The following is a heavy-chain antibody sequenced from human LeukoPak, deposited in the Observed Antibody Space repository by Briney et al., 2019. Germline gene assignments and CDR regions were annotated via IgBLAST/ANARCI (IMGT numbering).Heavy chain of an antibody. J-gene: IGHJ4*02. Sequence: GGSLILSCAASGFTFSSYSMNWVRQAPGKGLEWVSSISSGSSYIYYADSVKGRFTISRDNAKHSLYLQMNSLRAEDTAVYYCARDDDTLIQQNYWGQGTLVTVSS. CDR2: ISSGSSYI. D-gene: IGHD3-22*01. CDR3: ARDDDTLIQQNY. V-gene: IGHV3-21*01. CDR1: GFTFSSYS.